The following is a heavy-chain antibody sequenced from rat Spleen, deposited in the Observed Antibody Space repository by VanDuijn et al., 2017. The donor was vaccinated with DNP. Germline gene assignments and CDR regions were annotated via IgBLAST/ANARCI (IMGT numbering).Heavy chain of an antibody. J-gene: IGHJ2*01. CDR1: GFTFSSYW. CDR2: ISYDGSST. V-gene: IGHV5-29*01. CDR3: ARPDY. Sequence: EVQLVETGGGLVQPGRSLKLSCVASGFTFSSYWMYWIRQAPGKGLEWVATISYDGSSTYYRDSVKGRFTISRDNAKSTLYLHMDSLRSEDTATYYCARPDYWGQGVMVTVSS.